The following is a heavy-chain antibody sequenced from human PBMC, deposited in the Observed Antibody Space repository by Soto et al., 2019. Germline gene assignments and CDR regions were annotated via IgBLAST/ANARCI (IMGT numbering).Heavy chain of an antibody. CDR3: ARSDIVVAVAALDV. V-gene: IGHV3-11*01. J-gene: IGHJ3*01. CDR2: ISSSGSTI. Sequence: QVQLVESGGGLVKPGGSLRLSCAASGFTFSDYYMTWIRQGPGKGLECISYISSSGSTIYYADSVKGRFTISRDNARDSLYLQMNSLRADDTAVYYCARSDIVVAVAALDVWGQGTMVTVSS. CDR1: GFTFSDYY. D-gene: IGHD2-15*01.